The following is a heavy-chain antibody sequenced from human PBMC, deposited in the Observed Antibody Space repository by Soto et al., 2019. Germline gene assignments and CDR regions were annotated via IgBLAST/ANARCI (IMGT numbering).Heavy chain of an antibody. CDR2: IIPIFDTA. D-gene: IGHD2-2*01. CDR1: GYIFTIFG. V-gene: IGHV1-69*13. Sequence: SVKVSCTASGYIFTIFGISWVRQAPGQGLEWMGGIIPIFDTANYAQKFQGRVTITADESTSTAYMELSSLRSEDTAVYYCARHDCISTSCYYYYYYSMDVWGQGTTVTVSS. J-gene: IGHJ6*02. CDR3: ARHDCISTSCYYYYYYSMDV.